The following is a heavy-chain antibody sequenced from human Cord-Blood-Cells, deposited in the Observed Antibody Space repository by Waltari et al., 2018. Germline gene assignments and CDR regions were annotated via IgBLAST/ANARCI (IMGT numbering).Heavy chain of an antibody. CDR1: GGSFSGSY. J-gene: IGHJ2*01. Sequence: QVQLQQWGAGLLKPSETLSLTCAVYGGSFSGSYWSWTRQPPGKGLEWIGEINHSGSTNYNPSLKSRVTISVDTSKNQFSLKLSSVTAADTAVYYCARGRWDIVVVVAALWYFDLWGRGTLVTVSS. D-gene: IGHD2-15*01. V-gene: IGHV4-34*01. CDR2: INHSGST. CDR3: ARGRWDIVVVVAALWYFDL.